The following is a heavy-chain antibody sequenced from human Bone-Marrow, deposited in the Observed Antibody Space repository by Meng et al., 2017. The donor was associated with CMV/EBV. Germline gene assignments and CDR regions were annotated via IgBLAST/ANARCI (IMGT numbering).Heavy chain of an antibody. CDR3: ARVYCSGVSCYWVYLERWSIAGGCYYYYYGMDV. V-gene: IGHV3-43D*03. CDR1: GFTFDDYA. D-gene: IGHD2-15*01. J-gene: IGHJ6*02. CDR2: ISWDGGST. Sequence: GESLKISCAASGFTFDDYAMHWVRQAPGKGLEWVSLISWDGGSTYYADSVKGRFTISRDNAKNSLYLQMNSLRAEDTAVYYCARVYCSGVSCYWVYLERWSIAGGCYYYYYGMDVWGQGTTVTVSS.